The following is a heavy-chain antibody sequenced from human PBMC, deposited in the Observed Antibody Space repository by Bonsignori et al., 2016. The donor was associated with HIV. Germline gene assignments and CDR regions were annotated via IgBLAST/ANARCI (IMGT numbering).Heavy chain of an antibody. CDR1: GFTFSTYG. CDR2: MPYNRNNK. CDR3: AAAGPRHPY. Sequence: GESLKISCAASGFTFSTYGMHWVRQAPGKGLEWVAFMPYNRNNKYYGDSVKGRFTISRDNSKNTLYLEMNGLRAEDTAVYYCAAAGPRHPYWGQGTLVTVSS. J-gene: IGHJ4*02. V-gene: IGHV3-30*02.